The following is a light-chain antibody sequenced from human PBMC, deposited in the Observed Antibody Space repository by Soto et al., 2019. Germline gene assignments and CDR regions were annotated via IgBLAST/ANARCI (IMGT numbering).Light chain of an antibody. Sequence: QLVLTQSPSASASLGASVKLTCTLTSGHSTYAIAWLQQQPEKGPRYLMKLKSDGSHTKGDVIPDRFSGSSSGAERYLTISSLQSEDEADYYCQTWGTGIHVVFGGGTKVTVL. V-gene: IGLV4-69*01. CDR3: QTWGTGIHVV. CDR1: SGHSTYA. J-gene: IGLJ2*01. CDR2: LKSDGSH.